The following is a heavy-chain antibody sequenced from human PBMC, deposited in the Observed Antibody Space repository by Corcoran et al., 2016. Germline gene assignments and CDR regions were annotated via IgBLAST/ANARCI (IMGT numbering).Heavy chain of an antibody. CDR2: IYPGDSDT. CDR3: ARLGDRSAYPGESWFGP. J-gene: IGHJ5*02. CDR1: GYSFTSYW. D-gene: IGHD3-22*01. V-gene: IGHV5-51*01. Sequence: EVQLVQSGAEVKKPGESLKISCKGSGYSFTSYWIGWVRQMPGKGLEWMGIIYPGDSDTRYSPSFQGQVTISADKSISTAYLQWSSLKASDIALYDWARLGDRSAYPGESWFGPWGQGTLVPVSS.